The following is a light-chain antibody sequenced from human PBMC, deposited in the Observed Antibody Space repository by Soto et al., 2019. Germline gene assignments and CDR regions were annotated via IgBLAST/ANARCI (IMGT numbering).Light chain of an antibody. J-gene: IGKJ2*01. CDR2: KAS. V-gene: IGKV1-5*03. CDR3: QQYNSYV. Sequence: DIPMTQSPSTLSASVGDRGTITCRASQSISSWLAWYQQKPGEAPKLLIYKASTLESGVPSRFSGSGSGTEFTHTISSLQPDDFATYYCQQYNSYVFGQGTKLEI. CDR1: QSISSW.